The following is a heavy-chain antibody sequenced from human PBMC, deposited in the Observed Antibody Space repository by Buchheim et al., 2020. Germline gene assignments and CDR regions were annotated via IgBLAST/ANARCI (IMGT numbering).Heavy chain of an antibody. J-gene: IGHJ4*02. Sequence: VQLVESGGGVVQPGRSLRLSCAASGFSFSSCWMHWVRQTPGKGLLWVSRTNTDGTYTSYADSVKGRFTISRDNARNMVYLEMNSLRAEDTAVYYCVSPGIRDGYDLDYWGQGT. D-gene: IGHD5-24*01. CDR1: GFSFSSCW. CDR2: TNTDGTYT. CDR3: VSPGIRDGYDLDY. V-gene: IGHV3-74*02.